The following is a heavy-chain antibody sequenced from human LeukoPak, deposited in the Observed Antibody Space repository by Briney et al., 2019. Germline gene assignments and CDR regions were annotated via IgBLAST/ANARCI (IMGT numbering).Heavy chain of an antibody. Sequence: GGALRLSCAASVFKVSSRYMSGVRQAPGRGLEGVSVIYSGGSTYYADSVKGRIIISRDNLKNTVFLQVNSLRVKDTSVFYCARDNGAGYYYYLDAWGKGTTVTVSS. CDR3: ARDNGAGYYYYLDA. CDR1: VFKVSSRY. J-gene: IGHJ6*03. CDR2: IYSGGST. D-gene: IGHD6-19*01. V-gene: IGHV3-53*01.